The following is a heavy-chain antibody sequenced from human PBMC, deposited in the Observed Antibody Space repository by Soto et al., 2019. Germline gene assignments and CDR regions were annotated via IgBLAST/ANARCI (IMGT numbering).Heavy chain of an antibody. CDR3: ANLGAYCTSAIDS. D-gene: IGHD3-16*01. CDR2: ISAGAGTT. J-gene: IGHJ4*02. Sequence: HPGGSLRISCAPSGFTFSSYAMSWVRQAPGKGLEWVSAISAGAGTTYYADSVKGRFTISRDNSKNTLHVQMNSLRAEHTAIYYCANLGAYCTSAIDSWGQGALVTVSS. V-gene: IGHV3-23*01. CDR1: GFTFSSYA.